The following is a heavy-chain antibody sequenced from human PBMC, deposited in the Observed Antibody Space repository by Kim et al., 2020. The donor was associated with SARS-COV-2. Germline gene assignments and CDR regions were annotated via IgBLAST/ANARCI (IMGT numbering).Heavy chain of an antibody. J-gene: IGHJ5*02. CDR3: ARQYNSLGKWFDP. Sequence: SETLSLTCTVSGGSISSSSYYWGWIRQPPGKGLEWIGNIYNSGSTNSNPSLKSRVTISVDTSKNQFSLKLSSVTAADTAVYYCARQYNSLGKWFDPWGQGTLVTVSS. D-gene: IGHD6-19*01. V-gene: IGHV4-39*01. CDR1: GGSISSSSYY. CDR2: IYNSGST.